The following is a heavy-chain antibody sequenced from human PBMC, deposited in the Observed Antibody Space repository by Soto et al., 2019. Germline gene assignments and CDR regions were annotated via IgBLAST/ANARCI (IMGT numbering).Heavy chain of an antibody. V-gene: IGHV4-31*03. CDR1: GGSISSGGYY. Sequence: SETLSLTCTVSGGSISSGGYYWSWIRQHPGKGLEWIGYIYYSGSTYYNPSLKSRVTISVDTSKNQFSLKLSSVTAADTAVYYCARDRIVVVDYYYYGTDVWGQGTTVTVSS. D-gene: IGHD2-21*01. CDR2: IYYSGST. J-gene: IGHJ6*02. CDR3: ARDRIVVVDYYYYGTDV.